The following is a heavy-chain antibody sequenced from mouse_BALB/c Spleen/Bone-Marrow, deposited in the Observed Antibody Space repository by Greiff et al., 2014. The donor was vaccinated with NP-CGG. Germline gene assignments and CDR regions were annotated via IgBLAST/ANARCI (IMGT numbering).Heavy chain of an antibody. CDR2: ISNGGGST. V-gene: IGHV5-12*02. D-gene: IGHD2-4*01. CDR3: ARHNYDETWFAY. CDR1: GFTFSDYY. J-gene: IGHJ3*01. Sequence: EVQLQESGGGLVQPGGSLKLSCATSGFTFSDYYMYWVRQTPEKRLEWVAYISNGGGSTYYPDTVKGRFTISRDNAKNTLYLQMSRLKSEGTAMYYCARHNYDETWFAYWGQGTLVTVSA.